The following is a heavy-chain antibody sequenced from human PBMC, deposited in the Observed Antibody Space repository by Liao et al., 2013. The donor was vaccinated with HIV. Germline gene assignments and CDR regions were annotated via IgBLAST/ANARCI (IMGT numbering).Heavy chain of an antibody. D-gene: IGHD7-27*01. J-gene: IGHJ4*02. Sequence: QVQLQQWGAGLLKPSETLSLTCAVYGGSFSGYYWSWIRQPPGKGLEWIGEINHSGSTNYNPSLKSRVTISVDTSKNQFSLKLSSVTAADTAVYYCARGMGPWGSKNRRFDYWGQGTLVTVSS. V-gene: IGHV4-34*01. CDR1: GGSFSGYY. CDR2: INHSGST. CDR3: ARGMGPWGSKNRRFDY.